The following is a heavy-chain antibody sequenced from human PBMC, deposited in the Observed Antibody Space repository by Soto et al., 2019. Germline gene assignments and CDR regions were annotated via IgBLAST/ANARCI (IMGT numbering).Heavy chain of an antibody. Sequence: ASVKVSCKASGYTFSNYGITWVRQAPGQGLEWMGWISAYNDNTDYAQKFQGRVTMTTDTSTSTAYMELRSLRSDDTAVYYCARVTDAFDIWGRGTMVTVSS. V-gene: IGHV1-18*01. CDR1: GYTFSNYG. D-gene: IGHD2-21*02. CDR2: ISAYNDNT. CDR3: ARVTDAFDI. J-gene: IGHJ3*02.